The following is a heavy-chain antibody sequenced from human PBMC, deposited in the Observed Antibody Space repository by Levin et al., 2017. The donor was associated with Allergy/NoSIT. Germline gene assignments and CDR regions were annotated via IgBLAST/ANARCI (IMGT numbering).Heavy chain of an antibody. D-gene: IGHD3-9*01. J-gene: IGHJ4*02. CDR1: GYTFTGYY. V-gene: IGHV1-2*02. CDR3: ARVSHILTGSISDY. CDR2: INPNSGGT. Sequence: ASVKVSCKASGYTFTGYYMHWVRQAPGQGLEWMGWINPNSGGTNYAQKFQGRVTMTRDTSISTAYMELSRLRSDDTAVYYCARVSHILTGSISDYWGQGTLVTVSS.